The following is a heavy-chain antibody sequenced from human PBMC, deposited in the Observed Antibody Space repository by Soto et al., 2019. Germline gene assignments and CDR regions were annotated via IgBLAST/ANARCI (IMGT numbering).Heavy chain of an antibody. CDR3: ARLSSSWSMDV. CDR1: GFTLSNYA. CDR2: TSYDGSNK. V-gene: IGHV3-30-3*01. J-gene: IGHJ4*02. Sequence: PGGSLRLSCAASGFTLSNYAMHWVRQAPGKGLEWVAVTSYDGSNKYYADSVKGRFTISTDNSKNTLYLQMNSLRAEDTAVYYCARLSSSWSMDVWGQGTLVTVSS. D-gene: IGHD6-13*01.